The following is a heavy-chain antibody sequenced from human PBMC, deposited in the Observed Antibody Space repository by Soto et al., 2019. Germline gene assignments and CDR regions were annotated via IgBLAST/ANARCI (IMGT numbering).Heavy chain of an antibody. Sequence: SRTTLVNPTQPLTLTCIFSGFSVSSSGMYMSWIRQPPGKALEWLALIDWDDDKYYSTSLKTRLTISKDTSKNQVVLRMTNMDPVDTATYYCVRISRYYDILIGYTHGFDIWGQGTMVTVSS. CDR1: GFSVSSSGMY. V-gene: IGHV2-70*01. D-gene: IGHD3-9*01. J-gene: IGHJ3*02. CDR3: VRISRYYDILIGYTHGFDI. CDR2: IDWDDDK.